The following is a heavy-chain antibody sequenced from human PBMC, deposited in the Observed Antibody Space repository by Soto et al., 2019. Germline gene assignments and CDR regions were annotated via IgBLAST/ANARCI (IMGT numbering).Heavy chain of an antibody. V-gene: IGHV3-30*03. J-gene: IGHJ4*02. Sequence: GGSLRLSCAASGFTFSSYGMHWVRQAPGKGLEWVAVISYDGSNKYYVDSVKGRFTISRDNSKNTLYLQMNSLRAEDTAVYYCADGGQLAVPWMEPRDYWGQGTLVTVSS. CDR2: ISYDGSNK. CDR3: ADGGQLAVPWMEPRDY. CDR1: GFTFSSYG. D-gene: IGHD6-6*01.